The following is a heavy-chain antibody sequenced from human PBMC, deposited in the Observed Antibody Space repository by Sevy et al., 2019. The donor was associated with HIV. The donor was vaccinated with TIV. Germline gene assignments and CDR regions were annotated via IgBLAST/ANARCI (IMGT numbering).Heavy chain of an antibody. D-gene: IGHD3-3*01. CDR1: GGTFSSYA. CDR2: IIPIFGTA. CDR3: ASGRRSYYDFWSGYPHDAFDI. Sequence: ASVKVSCKASGGTFSSYAISWVRQAPGQGLEWMGGIIPIFGTANYAQKFQGRVTITADESTSTAYMELSSLRSEDTAVYYCASGRRSYYDFWSGYPHDAFDIWGQGTMVTVSS. V-gene: IGHV1-69*13. J-gene: IGHJ3*02.